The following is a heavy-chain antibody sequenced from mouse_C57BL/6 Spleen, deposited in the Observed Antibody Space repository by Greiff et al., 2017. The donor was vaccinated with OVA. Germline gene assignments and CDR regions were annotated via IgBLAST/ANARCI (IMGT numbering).Heavy chain of an antibody. J-gene: IGHJ2*01. V-gene: IGHV1-64*01. CDR1: GYTFTSYW. CDR2: IHPNSGST. CDR3: ARYALDY. Sequence: QVQLQQPGAELVKPGASVKLSCTASGYTFTSYWMRWVKQRPGPGLEWIGMIHPNSGSTNYNEQFQSRATLTVDKSSITAYMQLSSLTSEDSAVYYCARYALDYWGQGTTLTVSS.